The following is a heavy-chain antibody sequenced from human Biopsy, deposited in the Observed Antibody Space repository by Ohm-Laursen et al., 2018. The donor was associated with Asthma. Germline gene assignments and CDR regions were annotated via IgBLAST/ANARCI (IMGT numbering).Heavy chain of an antibody. V-gene: IGHV4-61*01. CDR3: ARGPNYHGSGRAPIGMDV. D-gene: IGHD3-10*01. CDR2: IYYTGSD. Sequence: SDTLSLTCTVSGGSVSTGSYYWSWIRQPPGKGLEWLGYIYYTGSDNYNPSLNSRVTISVDTSKNQFSLRLNSVTAADTAVYYCARGPNYHGSGRAPIGMDVWGQGTTVTVSS. J-gene: IGHJ6*02. CDR1: GGSVSTGSYY.